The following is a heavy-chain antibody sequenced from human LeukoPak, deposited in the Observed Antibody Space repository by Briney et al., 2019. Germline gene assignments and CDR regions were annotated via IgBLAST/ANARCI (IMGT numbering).Heavy chain of an antibody. V-gene: IGHV3-48*04. D-gene: IGHD3-10*01. CDR2: ISYGNTTF. Sequence: PGGSLRLSCAASGFTFSDYSMSWVRQAPGKGPEWVSYISYGNTTFHYADFVGGRFTISRDNAQNSLYLQMNNLRAEDTAVYYCARGGGYYSYWGQGTLVTVSS. CDR3: ARGGGYYSY. CDR1: GFTFSDYS. J-gene: IGHJ4*02.